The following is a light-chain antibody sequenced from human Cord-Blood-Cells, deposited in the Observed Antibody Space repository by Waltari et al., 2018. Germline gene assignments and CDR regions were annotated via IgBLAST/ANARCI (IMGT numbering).Light chain of an antibody. CDR2: DFS. J-gene: IGLJ3*02. CDR3: CSYAGSYVWV. CDR1: SSDVGGYNY. Sequence: QSALTQPRSVSGSPGQSVTISCTGTSSDVGGYNYVSWYQQHPGQAPKLMIYDFSKRPSGVPDRFSGSKSGNTASLTISGLQAEDEADYYCCSYAGSYVWVFGGGTKLTVL. V-gene: IGLV2-11*01.